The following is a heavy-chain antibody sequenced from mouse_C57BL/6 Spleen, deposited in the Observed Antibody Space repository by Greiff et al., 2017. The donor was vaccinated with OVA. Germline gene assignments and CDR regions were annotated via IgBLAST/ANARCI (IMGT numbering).Heavy chain of an antibody. V-gene: IGHV7-3*01. J-gene: IGHJ2*01. Sequence: EVKLVESGGGLVQPGGSLSLSCAASGFTFTDYYMSWVRQPPGKALEWLGFISNKANGYTTEYSASVKGRFTISRDNSQSILYLQRNALRAEDSATYYCARYGYDRRGYYFDYWGQGTTLTVSS. D-gene: IGHD2-2*01. CDR3: ARYGYDRRGYYFDY. CDR2: ISNKANGYTT. CDR1: GFTFTDYY.